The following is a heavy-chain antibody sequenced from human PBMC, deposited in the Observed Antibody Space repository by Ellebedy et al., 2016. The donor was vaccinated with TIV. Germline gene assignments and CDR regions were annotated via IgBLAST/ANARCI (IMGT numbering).Heavy chain of an antibody. V-gene: IGHV3-72*01. Sequence: GESLKISCAASGFTFDDYGMSWVRLAPGKGPEWVGRSRNKAKSYTTDYAASVKGRFTISRDDSKNSLYLQMNSLKTEDTAIYYCARDTTSDYWGQGALVTVSS. CDR3: ARDTTSDY. CDR2: SRNKAKSYTT. CDR1: GFTFDDYG. J-gene: IGHJ4*02. D-gene: IGHD1-1*01.